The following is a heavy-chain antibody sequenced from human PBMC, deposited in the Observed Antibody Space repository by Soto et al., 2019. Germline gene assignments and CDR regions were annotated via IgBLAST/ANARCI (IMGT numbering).Heavy chain of an antibody. CDR3: VKDDRFLGRGYVDL. D-gene: IGHD3-3*01. Sequence: EEQLLESGGGLIQPGGSLRLACAASGFTFSSYAMTWVRQAPGKGLEWVSSISVSDGGTYYADSVKGWLTITRDNSKNTLFLQLNSLRVEDTAVYYCVKDDRFLGRGYVDLWGRGTLVTVSS. CDR2: ISVSDGGT. CDR1: GFTFSSYA. J-gene: IGHJ2*01. V-gene: IGHV3-23*01.